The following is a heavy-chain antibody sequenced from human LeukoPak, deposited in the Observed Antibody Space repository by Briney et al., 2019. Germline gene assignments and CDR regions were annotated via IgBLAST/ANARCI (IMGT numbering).Heavy chain of an antibody. J-gene: IGHJ4*02. CDR2: IYPGNSDT. Sequence: GESLKISCKGSGYSFTSYWIGWVRQMPGKGLEWMGIIYPGNSDTTYSPSLPGQVTISAEKSISTAYLQWSSLKASDTAMYYCARPERYSSSTSCAWGQGTLVTVSS. D-gene: IGHD2-2*01. CDR1: GYSFTSYW. V-gene: IGHV5-51*01. CDR3: ARPERYSSSTSCA.